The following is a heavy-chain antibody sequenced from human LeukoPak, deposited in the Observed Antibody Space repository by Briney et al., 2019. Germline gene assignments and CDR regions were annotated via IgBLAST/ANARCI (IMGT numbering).Heavy chain of an antibody. CDR1: GFTLSSYG. V-gene: IGHV3-30*02. CDR2: LRYDGSTA. D-gene: IGHD1-26*01. J-gene: IGHJ4*02. CDR3: AKDPYGGTYPSYFDY. Sequence: GGSLRLSCAASGFTLSSYGMNWVRQAPGKGLDWVAFLRYDGSTAFYEDSVKGRFTISRDSSKNTLYLQMNSLTPADTAIYYCAKDPYGGTYPSYFDYWGQGTLVTVSS.